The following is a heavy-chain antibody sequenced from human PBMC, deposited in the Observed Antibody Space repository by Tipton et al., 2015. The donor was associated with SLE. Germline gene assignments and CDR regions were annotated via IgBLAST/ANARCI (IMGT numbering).Heavy chain of an antibody. J-gene: IGHJ5*02. CDR1: GGSFSGYY. D-gene: IGHD4-11*01. Sequence: TLSLTCAVYGGSFSGYYWSWIRQPPGKGLEWIGEINHSGTTTYNPSLKSRVTISVDTSKNQFSLKLSSVTAADTAVYYCARKPLDTVTTGWFDPWGQGTLVTVSS. CDR3: ARKPLDTVTTGWFDP. CDR2: INHSGTT. V-gene: IGHV4-34*01.